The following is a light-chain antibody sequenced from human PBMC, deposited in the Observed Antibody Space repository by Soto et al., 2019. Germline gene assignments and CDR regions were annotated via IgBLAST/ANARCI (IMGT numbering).Light chain of an antibody. CDR2: SDT. J-gene: IGLJ3*02. V-gene: IGLV1-44*01. Sequence: QSVLTQPPSASGTPGQRVTISCSGTTSNIGSSTVTWYQQLPGTAPKFLIFSDTQRPSGVPERFSGSKSGTSASLAISGLQSDDEADYYCAAWDDSLNAWVFGGGTKVTVL. CDR1: TSNIGSST. CDR3: AAWDDSLNAWV.